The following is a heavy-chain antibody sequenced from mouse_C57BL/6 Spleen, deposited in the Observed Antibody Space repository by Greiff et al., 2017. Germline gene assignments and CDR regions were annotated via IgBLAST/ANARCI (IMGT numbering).Heavy chain of an antibody. CDR2: INPNNGGT. CDR1: GYTFTDYY. J-gene: IGHJ4*01. Sequence: EVQLQQSGPELVKPGASVKISCKASGYTFTDYYMNWVKQSHGKSLEWIGDINPNNGGTSYNQKFKGKATLTVDKSSSTAYMELRSLTSEDSAVYYCARFYYDYDGGRDYWGQGTSVTVSS. V-gene: IGHV1-26*01. CDR3: ARFYYDYDGGRDY. D-gene: IGHD2-4*01.